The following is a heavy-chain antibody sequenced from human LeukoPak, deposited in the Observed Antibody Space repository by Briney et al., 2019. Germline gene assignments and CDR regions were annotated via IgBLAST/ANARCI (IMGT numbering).Heavy chain of an antibody. CDR1: GGTFSSYA. J-gene: IGHJ4*02. D-gene: IGHD3-22*01. Sequence: SVKVSCKASGGTFSSYAISWVRQAPGQGLEWMGGIIPIFGTANYAQKFQGRVTITTDESTSTAYMELSGLRSEDTAVYYCTALVYYDSSGDYWGQGTLVTVSS. V-gene: IGHV1-69*05. CDR3: TALVYYDSSGDY. CDR2: IIPIFGTA.